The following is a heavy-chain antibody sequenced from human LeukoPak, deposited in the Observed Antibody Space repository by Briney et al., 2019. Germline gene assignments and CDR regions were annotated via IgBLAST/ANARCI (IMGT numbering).Heavy chain of an antibody. J-gene: IGHJ4*02. CDR2: INPNSGGT. D-gene: IGHD1-26*01. Sequence: ASVKVSCKASGYTFTSYGISWVRQAPGQGLEWMGWINPNSGGTKYAQKFQGRVTMTRDTSIRTAYLELSRLKSDDAAVYYCARDTSGPLYYLDYWGRGTLVTVSS. CDR1: GYTFTSYG. CDR3: ARDTSGPLYYLDY. V-gene: IGHV1-2*02.